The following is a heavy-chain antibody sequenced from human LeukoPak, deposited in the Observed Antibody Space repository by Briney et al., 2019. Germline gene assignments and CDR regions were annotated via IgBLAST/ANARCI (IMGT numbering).Heavy chain of an antibody. J-gene: IGHJ4*02. V-gene: IGHV4-4*07. CDR2: IYTSGCT. CDR3: ARTYYDILTGYHSYYFDY. CDR1: GGSISSYY. Sequence: PSETLSLTCTVSGGSISSYYWSWIRQPAGKGLEWIGRIYTSGCTNYNPSLKSRVTMSVDTSKNQFSLKLSSVTAADTAVYYCARTYYDILTGYHSYYFDYWGQGTLVTVSS. D-gene: IGHD3-9*01.